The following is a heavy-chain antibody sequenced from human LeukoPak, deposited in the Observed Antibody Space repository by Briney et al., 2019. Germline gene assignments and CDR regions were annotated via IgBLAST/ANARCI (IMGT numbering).Heavy chain of an antibody. CDR1: GFTFSSYW. D-gene: IGHD6-13*01. Sequence: PGGSLRLSCAASGFTFSSYWMSWVRQAPGKGLEWVANIKQDGSEKYYGDSVKGRFTISRDNAKNSLYLQMNRLKAEEKAGYYCGRASGTSSSWFDAFDIWGQGTMVTVSS. CDR2: IKQDGSEK. J-gene: IGHJ3*02. V-gene: IGHV3-7*04. CDR3: GRASGTSSSWFDAFDI.